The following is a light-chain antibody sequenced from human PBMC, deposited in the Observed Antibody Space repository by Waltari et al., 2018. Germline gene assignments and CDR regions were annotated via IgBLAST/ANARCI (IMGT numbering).Light chain of an antibody. CDR1: QSVSSY. V-gene: IGKV3-11*01. J-gene: IGKJ1*01. Sequence: EIVLTQSPAPLSLSPGERAPLSCRASQSVSSYLAWYQHKPGLAPRLLIYDASNRATGIPARFSGSGSGTDFSLTISSLEPEDSALYYCQHRSNWPWTFGQGTKVEIK. CDR3: QHRSNWPWT. CDR2: DAS.